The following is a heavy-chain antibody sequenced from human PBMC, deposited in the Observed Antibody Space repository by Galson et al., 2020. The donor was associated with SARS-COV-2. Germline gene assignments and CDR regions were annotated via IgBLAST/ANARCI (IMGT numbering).Heavy chain of an antibody. CDR3: AKSHLVVVTLTPSAFDI. CDR2: ISWNSGSI. D-gene: IGHD3-22*01. V-gene: IGHV3-9*01. Sequence: GGSLRLSCAASGFTFDDYAMHWVRQAPGKGLEWVSGISWNSGSIGYADSVKGRFTISRDNAKNSLYLQMNSLRAEDTALYYCAKSHLVVVTLTPSAFDIWGQGTMVTVSS. J-gene: IGHJ3*02. CDR1: GFTFDDYA.